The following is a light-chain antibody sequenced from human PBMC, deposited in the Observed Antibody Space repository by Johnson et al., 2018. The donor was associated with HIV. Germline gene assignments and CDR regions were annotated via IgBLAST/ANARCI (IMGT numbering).Light chain of an antibody. V-gene: IGLV1-51*02. CDR2: EHN. CDR3: GTWDSGLSAGV. CDR1: IANIGNNY. J-gene: IGLJ1*01. Sequence: QSVLTQPPSVSAAPGQRVTISCSGGIANIGNNYVSWYQQLPGTATKLLIYEHNKRPSGIPDRFSGSKSGTSATLDISGLKTGAEADYYGGTWDSGLSAGVFGTGTKVTVL.